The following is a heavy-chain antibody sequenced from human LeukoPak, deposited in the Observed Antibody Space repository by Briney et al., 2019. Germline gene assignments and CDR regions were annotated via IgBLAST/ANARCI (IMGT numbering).Heavy chain of an antibody. CDR3: AKDRWIQLWSTYYFDY. J-gene: IGHJ4*02. CDR2: ISGSGGST. D-gene: IGHD5-18*01. Sequence: GGSLRLSCAASGFTFSSYAMSWVRQAPGKGLGWVSAISGSGGSTYYADSVKGRFTISRDNSKNTLYLQMNSLRAEDTAVYYCAKDRWIQLWSTYYFDYWGQGTLVTVSS. CDR1: GFTFSSYA. V-gene: IGHV3-23*01.